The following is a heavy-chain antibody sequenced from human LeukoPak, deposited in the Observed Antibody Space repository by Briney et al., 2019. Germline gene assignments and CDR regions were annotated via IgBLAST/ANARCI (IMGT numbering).Heavy chain of an antibody. CDR1: GFTFSSYS. D-gene: IGHD6-13*01. CDR3: TTEGIAAAGTRGEDFDY. V-gene: IGHV3-15*01. J-gene: IGHJ4*02. Sequence: GGSLRLSCAASGFTFSSYSMNWVRQAPGKGLEWVGRIKSKTDGGTTDYAAPVKGRFTISRDDSKNTLYLQMNSLKTEDTAVYYCTTEGIAAAGTRGEDFDYWGQGTLVTVSS. CDR2: IKSKTDGGTT.